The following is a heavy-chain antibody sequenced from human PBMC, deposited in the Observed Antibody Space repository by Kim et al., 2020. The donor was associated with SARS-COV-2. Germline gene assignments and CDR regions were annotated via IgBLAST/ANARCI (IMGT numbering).Heavy chain of an antibody. Sequence: PSVKVSCKASGGTFSSYAISWVRQAPGQGLEWMGRIIPILGIANYAQKFQGRVTITADKSTSTAYMELSSLRSEDTAVYYCARSPRWLPMYYYDSSGYSRGHWFDPWGQGTLVTVSS. V-gene: IGHV1-69*04. CDR1: GGTFSSYA. D-gene: IGHD3-22*01. CDR3: ARSPRWLPMYYYDSSGYSRGHWFDP. J-gene: IGHJ5*02. CDR2: IIPILGIA.